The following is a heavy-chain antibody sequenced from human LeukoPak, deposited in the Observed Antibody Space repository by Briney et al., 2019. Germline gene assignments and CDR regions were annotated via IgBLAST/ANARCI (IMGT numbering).Heavy chain of an antibody. D-gene: IGHD4-17*01. V-gene: IGHV3-23*01. CDR3: ARVPLYGDYVDIDY. CDR1: GFTFSSSG. Sequence: GGSLRLSCAASGFTFSSSGMSWVRQAPGKGLEWVSAISGSGGSTYYADSVKGRFTISRDNSKNTPYLQMNSLRAEDTAVYYCARVPLYGDYVDIDYWGRGTLVTVSS. J-gene: IGHJ4*02. CDR2: ISGSGGST.